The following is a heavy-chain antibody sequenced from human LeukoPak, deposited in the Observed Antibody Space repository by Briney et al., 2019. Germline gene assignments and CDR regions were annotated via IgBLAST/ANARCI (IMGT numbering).Heavy chain of an antibody. CDR3: ATDGRWGYCSSTSCGNWFDP. CDR1: GYTLTELS. Sequence: ASVKVSCKVSGYTLTELSMHWVRQAPGKGLEWMGGFDPEDGETIYAQKFQGRVTMTEDTSTDTAYMELSSLRSEDTAVYYCATDGRWGYCSSTSCGNWFDPWGQGTLVTVSS. J-gene: IGHJ5*02. CDR2: FDPEDGET. V-gene: IGHV1-24*01. D-gene: IGHD2-2*01.